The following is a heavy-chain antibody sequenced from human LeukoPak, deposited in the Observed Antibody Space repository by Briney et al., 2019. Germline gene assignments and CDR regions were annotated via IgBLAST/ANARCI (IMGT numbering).Heavy chain of an antibody. CDR3: AKRGVEMSAVRPDNWLDP. D-gene: IGHD5-24*01. CDR1: GGSISTHY. J-gene: IGHJ5*02. Sequence: PSETLSLTCSVSGGSISTHYYNWIRQSPGKGLEWIGRISYSGSTNYNPSLQSRVTISIDTSKNQFSLRLTFVTAADTAVYYCAKRGVEMSAVRPDNWLDPWGQGTLVTVSS. V-gene: IGHV4-59*08. CDR2: ISYSGST.